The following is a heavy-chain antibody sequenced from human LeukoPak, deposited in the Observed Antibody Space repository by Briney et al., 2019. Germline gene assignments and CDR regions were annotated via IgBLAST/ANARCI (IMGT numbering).Heavy chain of an antibody. CDR3: ARGKGENLLWFGELSRWGNRGGDWFDP. CDR1: GYTFTSYA. D-gene: IGHD3-10*01. Sequence: ASVKVSCKASGYTFTSYAMHWVRQAPGQRLEWMGWINAGNGNTKYSQKFQDRVTITRDTSASTAYMELSSLRSEDTAVYYCARGKGENLLWFGELSRWGNRGGDWFDPWGQGTLVTVSS. J-gene: IGHJ5*02. CDR2: INAGNGNT. V-gene: IGHV1-3*01.